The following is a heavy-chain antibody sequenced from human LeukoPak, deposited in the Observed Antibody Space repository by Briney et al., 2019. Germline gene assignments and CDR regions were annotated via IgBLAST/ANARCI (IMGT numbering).Heavy chain of an antibody. V-gene: IGHV1-46*01. J-gene: IGHJ4*02. CDR1: GYTFTSYY. Sequence: GASVKVSCKASGYTFTSYYMHWVRQAPGQGLEWMGIINPSGGSTSYAQKFQGRVTMTRDTSTSTVYMELRSLRSDDTAVYYCARDLNRYYDSSGSSDYWGQGTLVTVSS. D-gene: IGHD3-22*01. CDR2: INPSGGST. CDR3: ARDLNRYYDSSGSSDY.